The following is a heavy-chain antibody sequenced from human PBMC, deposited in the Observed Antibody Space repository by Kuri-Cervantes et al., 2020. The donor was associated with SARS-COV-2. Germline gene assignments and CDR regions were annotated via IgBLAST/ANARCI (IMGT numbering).Heavy chain of an antibody. CDR1: RYSFTSYW. CDR2: IYPGDSDT. Sequence: GGSLRLSCKGSRYSFTSYWIGWVRQMPGKGLEWMGIIYPGDSDTRYSPSFQGQVTISADKSISTAYLQWSSLKASDTAMYYCARQEGCSSTSCYGDAFDIRGQGTMVTVSS. V-gene: IGHV5-51*01. D-gene: IGHD2-2*01. J-gene: IGHJ3*02. CDR3: ARQEGCSSTSCYGDAFDI.